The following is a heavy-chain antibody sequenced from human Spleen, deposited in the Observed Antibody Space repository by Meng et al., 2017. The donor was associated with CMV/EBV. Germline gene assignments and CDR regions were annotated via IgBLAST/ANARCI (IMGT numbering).Heavy chain of an antibody. CDR2: IRYDGSNK. J-gene: IGHJ5*02. V-gene: IGHV3-30*02. Sequence: GESLKISCAASGFTFSSYGMHWVRQAPGKGLEWVAFIRYDGSNKYYADSVKGRFTISRDNAKNTLYLQMNSLRAEDTAVYYCARGDWNYVFGGFDPWGQGTLVTVSS. CDR1: GFTFSSYG. D-gene: IGHD1-7*01. CDR3: ARGDWNYVFGGFDP.